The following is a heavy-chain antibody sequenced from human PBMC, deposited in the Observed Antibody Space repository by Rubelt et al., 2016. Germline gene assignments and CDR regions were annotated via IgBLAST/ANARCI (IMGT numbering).Heavy chain of an antibody. D-gene: IGHD6-19*01. CDR1: GVPVNGKY. CDR3: AKDGVRSSGPHDS. J-gene: IGHJ4*02. V-gene: IGHV4-4*07. CDR2: GSPRWRT. Sequence: QVVLQESGPGLVKPSETLSLTCNVSGVPVNGKYWSWIRQPAGKGLEWIGRGSPRWRTDHHPSLKSGVAISVYTSKNQISLKLPSVTAAHTAVYYCAKDGVRSSGPHDSWRQGTLVIVSS.